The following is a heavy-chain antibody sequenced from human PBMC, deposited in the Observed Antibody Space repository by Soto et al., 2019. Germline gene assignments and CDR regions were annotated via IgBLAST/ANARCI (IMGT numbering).Heavy chain of an antibody. CDR1: GGSISSYY. J-gene: IGHJ5*02. Sequence: PSETLSLTCTVSGGSISSYYWSWIRQPPGKGLEWIGYIYYSGSTNYNPSLKSRVTISVDTSKNQFSLKLSSVTAADTAVYYCARSVGTSYYYDSSGYMNWFDPWGQGTLVTVSS. V-gene: IGHV4-59*01. D-gene: IGHD3-22*01. CDR3: ARSVGTSYYYDSSGYMNWFDP. CDR2: IYYSGST.